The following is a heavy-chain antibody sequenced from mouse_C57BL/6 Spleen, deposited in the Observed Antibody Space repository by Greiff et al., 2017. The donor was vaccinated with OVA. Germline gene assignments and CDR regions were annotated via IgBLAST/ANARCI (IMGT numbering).Heavy chain of an antibody. CDR3: ARERLRRDFDV. V-gene: IGHV1-82*01. J-gene: IGHJ1*03. CDR2: IYPGDGDT. D-gene: IGHD2-4*01. Sequence: VQLQQSGPELVKPGASVKISCKASGYAFSSSWMNWVKQRPGKGLEWIGRIYPGDGDTNYNGKFKGKATLTADKSSSTAYMQLSSLTSDDSAVYFCARERLRRDFDVWGTGTTVTVSS. CDR1: GYAFSSSW.